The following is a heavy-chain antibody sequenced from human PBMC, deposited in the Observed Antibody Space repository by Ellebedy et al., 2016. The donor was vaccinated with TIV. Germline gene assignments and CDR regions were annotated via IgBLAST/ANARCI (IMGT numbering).Heavy chain of an antibody. Sequence: MPSETLSLTCTVSGGSISSSSYYWGWIRQPPGKGLEWIGSFYYSGSTYYNPSLKSPVSISVDTSKNQFSLKLSSVTAADTAVYYCESSSGYYYTSDYWGQGTLVTVSS. V-gene: IGHV4-39*07. CDR1: GGSISSSSYY. CDR3: ESSSGYYYTSDY. CDR2: FYYSGST. D-gene: IGHD3-22*01. J-gene: IGHJ4*02.